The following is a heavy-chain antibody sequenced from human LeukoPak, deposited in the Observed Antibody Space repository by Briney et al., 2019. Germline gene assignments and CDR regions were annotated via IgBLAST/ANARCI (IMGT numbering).Heavy chain of an antibody. CDR1: GFTFSSYA. Sequence: GGSLRLSCAASGFTFSSYAMHWVRQAPGKGLEWAAAISYDGSNKYYADSVKGRFTISRDNSKNTLYLQMNSLRAEDTAVYYCARDRRRDFDYWGQGTLVTVSS. V-gene: IGHV3-30-3*01. CDR2: ISYDGSNK. J-gene: IGHJ4*02. CDR3: ARDRRRDFDY.